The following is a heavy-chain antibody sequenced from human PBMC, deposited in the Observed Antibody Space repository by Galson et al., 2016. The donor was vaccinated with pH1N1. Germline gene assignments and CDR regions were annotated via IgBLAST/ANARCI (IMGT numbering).Heavy chain of an antibody. CDR3: ATEDYYTSLY. D-gene: IGHD1-26*01. CDR1: GFIFSDYW. Sequence: SLRLSCAASGFIFSDYWMSWVRQAPGKGLEWVAKINQDGSRKYYVDSMEGRCTISRDNAENSLSLQMNSLRVEDTALYYCATEDYYTSLYWGRGILVTVSS. CDR2: INQDGSRK. V-gene: IGHV3-7*01. J-gene: IGHJ4*02.